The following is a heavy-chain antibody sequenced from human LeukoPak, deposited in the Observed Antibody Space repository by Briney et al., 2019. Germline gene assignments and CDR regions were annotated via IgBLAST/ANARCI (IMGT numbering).Heavy chain of an antibody. J-gene: IGHJ5*02. D-gene: IGHD3-3*01. V-gene: IGHV3-23*01. CDR3: AKQSSWSGYSSLNWFDT. CDR2: ISGSSGTT. Sequence: GGSLRLSCTASGFTFSSYAMSWVRQAPGKGLEWVSSISGSSGTTYYADSVKGRFTISRDNSKNTMYLQMNSLRAEDTALYYCAKQSSWSGYSSLNWFDTWGQGNLVTVSS. CDR1: GFTFSSYA.